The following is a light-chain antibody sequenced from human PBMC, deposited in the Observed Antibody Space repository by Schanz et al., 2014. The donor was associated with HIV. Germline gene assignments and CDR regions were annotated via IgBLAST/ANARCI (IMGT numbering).Light chain of an antibody. CDR1: SRDVGGHNY. Sequence: QSALTQPASVSGSPGQSITIYCSGTSRDVGGHNYVSWYQQYPGKVPKLIIYDVNNRPSGISDRFSASKSGNTASLTISGLQAEDEADYYCCSFTSSNTLLFGGGTKLTVL. J-gene: IGLJ2*01. V-gene: IGLV2-14*03. CDR2: DVN. CDR3: CSFTSSNTLL.